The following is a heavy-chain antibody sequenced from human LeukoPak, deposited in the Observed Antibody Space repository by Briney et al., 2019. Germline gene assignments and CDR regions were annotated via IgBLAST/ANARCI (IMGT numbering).Heavy chain of an antibody. D-gene: IGHD3-16*02. V-gene: IGHV4-39*01. CDR2: IYYSGST. CDR1: GGSISSSSYY. Sequence: PSETLSLTCTVSGGSISSSSYYWGWIRQPPGKGLEWIGRIYYSGSTYYNPSLKSRVTISVDTSKNQFSLKLSSVTAADTAVYYCARLTIMITFGGVIVTTGNWFDPWGQGTLVTVSS. CDR3: ARLTIMITFGGVIVTTGNWFDP. J-gene: IGHJ5*02.